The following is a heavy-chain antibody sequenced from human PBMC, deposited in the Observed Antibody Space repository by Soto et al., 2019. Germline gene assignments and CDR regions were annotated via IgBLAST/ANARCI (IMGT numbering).Heavy chain of an antibody. D-gene: IGHD6-19*01. CDR1: GGTFSSYT. CDR3: ARGEAVAGRGTMLDY. V-gene: IGHV1-69*02. CDR2: IIPILGIA. J-gene: IGHJ4*02. Sequence: QVQLVQSGAEVKKPGSSVKVSCKASGGTFSSYTISWVRQAPGQGLEWMGRIIPILGIANYAQKFQGRVTITADKSTSTAYMELSNLRSEDTAVYYCARGEAVAGRGTMLDYWGQGTLVTVSS.